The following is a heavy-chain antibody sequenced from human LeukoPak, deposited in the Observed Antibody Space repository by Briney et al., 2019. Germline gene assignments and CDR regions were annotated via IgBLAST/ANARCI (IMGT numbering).Heavy chain of an antibody. D-gene: IGHD5-18*01. CDR1: GFTFSSYA. J-gene: IGHJ4*02. Sequence: GGSLRLSCAASGFTFSSYAMHWVRQAPGKGLEWVAVISYDGSNKYNADSVKGRFTISRDNSKNTLYLQMNSLRAEDTAVYYCARDRVDTAMVTWSGYFDYWGQGTLVTVSS. CDR2: ISYDGSNK. V-gene: IGHV3-30-3*01. CDR3: ARDRVDTAMVTWSGYFDY.